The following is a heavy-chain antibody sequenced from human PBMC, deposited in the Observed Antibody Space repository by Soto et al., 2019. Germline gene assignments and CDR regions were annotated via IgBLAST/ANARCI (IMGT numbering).Heavy chain of an antibody. Sequence: EVQLVESGGGLVQPGGSLRLSCAASGFTFSSYSMNWVRHAPGKGLEWVSYISSSSSTIYYADSVKGRFTISRGNAKNSLYLQMNSLRAEDTAVYYCARDAPPDDYWGQGTLVTVSS. V-gene: IGHV3-48*01. J-gene: IGHJ4*02. CDR3: ARDAPPDDY. CDR2: ISSSSSTI. CDR1: GFTFSSYS.